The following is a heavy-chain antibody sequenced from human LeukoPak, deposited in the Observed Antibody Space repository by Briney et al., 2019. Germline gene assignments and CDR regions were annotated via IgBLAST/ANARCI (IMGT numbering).Heavy chain of an antibody. Sequence: PGGSLRLSCAASGFIFSSYAMSWVRQAPGKGLEWVSTISGSGGSTYYADSVKGRFTISRDNAKNSLFLQLDSLRAEDTAVYYCARDRGFSGYDPSDFWGQGTLVTVSS. CDR1: GFIFSSYA. D-gene: IGHD5-12*01. CDR3: ARDRGFSGYDPSDF. J-gene: IGHJ4*02. CDR2: ISGSGGST. V-gene: IGHV3-23*01.